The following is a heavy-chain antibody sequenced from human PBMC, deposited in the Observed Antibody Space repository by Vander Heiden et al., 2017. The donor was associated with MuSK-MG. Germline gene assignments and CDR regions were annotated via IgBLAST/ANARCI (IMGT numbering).Heavy chain of an antibody. CDR2: IRYDGSNK. V-gene: IGHV3-30*02. Sequence: QVQLVESGGGVVQPGGSLRLSCAASGFTFSSYGMHWVRQAPGKGLEWVAFIRYDGSNKYYADAVKGRFTISRDNSKNTLYLQMNSLRAEDTAVYYCAKDGSLEDWNFDYWGQGTLVTVSS. CDR3: AKDGSLEDWNFDY. D-gene: IGHD1-1*01. CDR1: GFTFSSYG. J-gene: IGHJ4*02.